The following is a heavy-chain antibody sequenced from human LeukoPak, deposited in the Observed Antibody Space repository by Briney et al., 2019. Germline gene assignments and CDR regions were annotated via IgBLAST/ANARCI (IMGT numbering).Heavy chain of an antibody. Sequence: PEGSLRLSCAASGFTFSSYWMSWVRQAPGKGLEWVAYIHTDQTIQYYADSVKGRFTISRDNSKNTLYLQMKTLRSEDTAVYYCGYYNSGSYSTPDSWGQGTQVTVSS. CDR2: IHTDQTIQ. CDR1: GFTFSSYW. CDR3: GYYNSGSYSTPDS. V-gene: IGHV3-30*02. D-gene: IGHD3-10*01. J-gene: IGHJ5*01.